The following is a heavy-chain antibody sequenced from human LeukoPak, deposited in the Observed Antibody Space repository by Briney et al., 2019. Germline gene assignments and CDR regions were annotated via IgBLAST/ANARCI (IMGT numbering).Heavy chain of an antibody. V-gene: IGHV1-8*01. D-gene: IGHD6-19*01. J-gene: IGHJ6*02. CDR2: MNPNSGNT. Sequence: ASVKVSCKASGYTFTSYDINWVRQATGQGLEWMGWMNPNSGNTGYAQKFQGRVTMTRNTSISTAYMELSSLGSEDTAVYYCARGSRPEQWLASYYYYGMDVWGQGTTVTVSS. CDR1: GYTFTSYD. CDR3: ARGSRPEQWLASYYYYGMDV.